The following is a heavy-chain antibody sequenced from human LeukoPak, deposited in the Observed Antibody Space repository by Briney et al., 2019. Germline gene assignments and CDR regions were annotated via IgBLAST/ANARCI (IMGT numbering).Heavy chain of an antibody. D-gene: IGHD2-2*01. Sequence: GASVKVSCKASGGTFSSYAISWVRQAPGQGLEWMGRIIPIFGTANYAQKFQGRVTITTDESTSTAYMELSSLRSEDTAVYYCARDLTADIVVVPAAMTGVNAFDIWGQGTMVTVS. CDR3: ARDLTADIVVVPAAMTGVNAFDI. J-gene: IGHJ3*02. CDR1: GGTFSSYA. V-gene: IGHV1-69*05. CDR2: IIPIFGTA.